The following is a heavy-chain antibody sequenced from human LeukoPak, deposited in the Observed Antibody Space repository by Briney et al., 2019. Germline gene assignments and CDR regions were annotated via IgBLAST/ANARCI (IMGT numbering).Heavy chain of an antibody. D-gene: IGHD2-2*02. Sequence: SQTLSLTCTVSGGSISSGDYNWSWIRQPPGKGLEWIGYIYYSGSTYYNPSLKSRVTISVDTSKNQFSLKLSSVTAADTAVYYCAREGLGYCSSTSCYTYWGQGTLVTVSS. CDR2: IYYSGST. CDR1: GGSISSGDYN. J-gene: IGHJ4*02. CDR3: AREGLGYCSSTSCYTY. V-gene: IGHV4-30-4*08.